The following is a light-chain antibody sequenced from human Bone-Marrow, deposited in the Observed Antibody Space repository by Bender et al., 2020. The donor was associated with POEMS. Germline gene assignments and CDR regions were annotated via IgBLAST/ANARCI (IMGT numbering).Light chain of an antibody. Sequence: SYEVTQPPSVSVSPGQTASITCSGDDWGDNYFAWYQQKPGQSPVLVIYQDTKRPSGIPERFSGSNSGNTATLTISGTQAMDEADYYCQAWDTYSVIFGGGTKLTVL. CDR2: QDT. V-gene: IGLV3-1*01. CDR3: QAWDTYSVI. J-gene: IGLJ2*01. CDR1: DWGDNY.